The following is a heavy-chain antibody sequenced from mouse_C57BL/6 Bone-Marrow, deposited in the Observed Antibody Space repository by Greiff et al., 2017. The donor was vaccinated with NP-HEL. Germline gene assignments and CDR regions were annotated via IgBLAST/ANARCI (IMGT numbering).Heavy chain of an antibody. CDR1: GFTFSDYY. J-gene: IGHJ3*01. CDR3: ARHAGKAY. D-gene: IGHD4-1*01. Sequence: VQLKESGGGLVQPGGSLKLSCAASGFTFSDYYMYWVRQTPEKRLEWVAYISNGGGSTYYPDTVKGRFTISRDNAKNTLYLQMSRLKSEDTAIYYCARHAGKAYWGQGTLVTVSA. CDR2: ISNGGGST. V-gene: IGHV5-12*01.